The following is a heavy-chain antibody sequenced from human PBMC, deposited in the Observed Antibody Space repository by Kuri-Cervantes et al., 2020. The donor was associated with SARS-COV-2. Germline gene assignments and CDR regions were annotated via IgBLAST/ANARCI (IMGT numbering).Heavy chain of an antibody. V-gene: IGHV4-34*01. D-gene: IGHD6-19*01. CDR3: ARGRDKRYSSGSYYYYGMDV. J-gene: IGHJ6*02. CDR2: INHSGST. Sequence: ESLKISCAVYGGSFSGYYWSWIRQPPGKGLEWIGEINHSGSTNYSPSLKSRVTISVDTSKNQFSLKLSSVTAADTAVYYCARGRDKRYSSGSYYYYGMDVWGQGTTVTVSS. CDR1: GGSFSGYY.